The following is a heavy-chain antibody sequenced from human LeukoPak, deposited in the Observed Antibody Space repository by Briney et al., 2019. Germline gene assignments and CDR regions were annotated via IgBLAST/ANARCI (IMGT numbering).Heavy chain of an antibody. J-gene: IGHJ4*02. V-gene: IGHV3-48*04. CDR2: ISSSSSTI. CDR1: GFTFSSYS. CDR3: AKSMSGPNDY. D-gene: IGHD4/OR15-4a*01. Sequence: GGSLRLSCAASGFTFSSYSMNWVRQAPGKGLEWVSYISSSSSTIYYADPVKGRFTISRDNAKNSLYLQMNSLRVEDTAVYYCAKSMSGPNDYWGQGTLVTVSS.